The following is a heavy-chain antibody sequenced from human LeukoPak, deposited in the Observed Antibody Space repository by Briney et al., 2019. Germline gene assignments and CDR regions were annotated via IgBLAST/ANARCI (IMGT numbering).Heavy chain of an antibody. CDR1: GVTFSNHA. V-gene: IGHV3-23*01. D-gene: IGHD3-22*01. CDR2: ISGSGGST. J-gene: IGHJ4*02. Sequence: GGSLRLSCAASGVTFSNHAMSWVRQPPGKGLEWVWAISGSGGSTYYADSVRGRFTISRDNSKNTVYLQMNSLRAEDTAVYYCAKRYYSDSSGYLGSLNYWGQGTLVTVSS. CDR3: AKRYYSDSSGYLGSLNY.